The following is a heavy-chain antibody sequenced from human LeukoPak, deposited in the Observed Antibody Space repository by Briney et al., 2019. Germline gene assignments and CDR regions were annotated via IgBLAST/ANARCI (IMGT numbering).Heavy chain of an antibody. V-gene: IGHV4-39*07. D-gene: IGHD5-24*01. Sequence: SETLSLTCTVSSGSISSSIYYWGWIRQPPGKGLEWIGSIYYSGSTYYNPSLKSRVTISVDTSKNQFSLKLSSVTAADTAVYYCARDGQNYWDYWGQGTLVTVSS. CDR1: SGSISSSIYY. CDR2: IYYSGST. CDR3: ARDGQNYWDY. J-gene: IGHJ4*02.